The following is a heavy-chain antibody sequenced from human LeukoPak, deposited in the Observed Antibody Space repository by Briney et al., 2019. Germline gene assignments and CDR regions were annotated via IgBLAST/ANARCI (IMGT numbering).Heavy chain of an antibody. V-gene: IGHV4-4*09. CDR2: IYTSGGT. D-gene: IGHD6-6*01. CDR3: ARRYSSSSKTYYFDY. CDR1: GGSISSYY. Sequence: SETLSLTCTVSGGSISSYYWSWIRQPPGKGLEWIGYIYTSGGTNYNPSLKSRVTISVDTSKNQFSLKLSSVTTADTAVYYCARRYSSSSKTYYFDYWGQGTLVTVSS. J-gene: IGHJ4*02.